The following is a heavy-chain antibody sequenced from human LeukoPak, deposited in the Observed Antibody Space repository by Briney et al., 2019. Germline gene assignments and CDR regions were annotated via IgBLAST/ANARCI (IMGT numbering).Heavy chain of an antibody. J-gene: IGHJ4*02. Sequence: GGSLRLSCSASGFTFSSYAMHWVRQAPGKGLEYVSAISSNGGSTYYADSVKGRFTISRDNSKNTLYLQMSSLRAEDTAVYYCARGSDDYGDYDSDYWGQGTLVTVSS. D-gene: IGHD4-17*01. CDR3: ARGSDDYGDYDSDY. V-gene: IGHV3-64D*06. CDR1: GFTFSSYA. CDR2: ISSNGGST.